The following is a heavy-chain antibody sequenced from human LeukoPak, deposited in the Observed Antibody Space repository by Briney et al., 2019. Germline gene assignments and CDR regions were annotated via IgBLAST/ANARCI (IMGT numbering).Heavy chain of an antibody. CDR1: GYTFTGYY. CDR3: AIPDCSCCSCYSFLPE. CDR2: INPNSGGT. V-gene: IGHV1-2*02. Sequence: ASVKVSCKASGYTFTGYYMHWVRQAPGQGLEWMGWINPNSGGTNYAQKFQGRVTMTRDTSITTAYMELSRLRSDDTAVYYCAIPDCSCCSCYSFLPEWGQGTLVTVSS. D-gene: IGHD2-15*01. J-gene: IGHJ4*02.